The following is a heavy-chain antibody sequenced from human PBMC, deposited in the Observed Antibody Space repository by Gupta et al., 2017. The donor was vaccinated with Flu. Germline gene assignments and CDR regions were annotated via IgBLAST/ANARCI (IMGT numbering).Heavy chain of an antibody. V-gene: IGHV3-49*04. J-gene: IGHJ4*02. CDR1: GSTFGVYA. Sequence: EVQLVESGGGLVQPGRSLRLSCTASGSTFGVYAWTGAGTAPGKGLEWVGFIRSKAYGGTTEYAASVKGRFTISRDDSKSIAYLQMNSLKTEDTAVYYCTRVRYGSGSYYGYWGQGTLVTVSS. D-gene: IGHD3-10*01. CDR2: IRSKAYGGTT. CDR3: TRVRYGSGSYYGY.